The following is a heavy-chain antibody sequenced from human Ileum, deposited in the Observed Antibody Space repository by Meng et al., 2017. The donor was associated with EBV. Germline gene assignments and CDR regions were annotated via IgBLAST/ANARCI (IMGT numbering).Heavy chain of an antibody. CDR3: VRTLERGDY. CDR1: GYTFTNYD. CDR2: MNPKTGTA. Sequence: QVQLVRSGAAGTEPGASVKVSCKASGYTFTNYDISWVRQATGQGLEWMGWMNPKTGTAHYAQKFQGRVSMTRDTSITTAYMELSSLTSEDTAVYYCVRTLERGDYWGQGTLVTVSS. J-gene: IGHJ4*02. V-gene: IGHV1-8*01. D-gene: IGHD5-24*01.